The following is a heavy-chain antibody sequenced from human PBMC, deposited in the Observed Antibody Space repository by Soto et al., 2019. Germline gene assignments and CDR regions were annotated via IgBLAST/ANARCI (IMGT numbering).Heavy chain of an antibody. CDR3: ARGSGDYLPNWFDP. CDR1: GGSISSGGYY. Sequence: SETLSLTCTVSGGSISSGGYYWSWIRQHPGKGLAWIGYIYYSGITYYNPSLKSRVTISVDTSKNQFSLKLSSVTAADTAVYYCARGSGDYLPNWFDPWGQGTLVTVSS. CDR2: IYYSGIT. J-gene: IGHJ5*02. D-gene: IGHD4-17*01. V-gene: IGHV4-31*03.